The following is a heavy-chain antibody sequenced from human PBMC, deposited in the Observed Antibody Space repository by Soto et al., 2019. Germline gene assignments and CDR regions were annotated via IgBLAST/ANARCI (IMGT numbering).Heavy chain of an antibody. CDR1: GYTFSRYG. Sequence: DSVKVSCKASGYTFSRYGISWVRQAPGQGLEWMGWISGYNGDTKYAQKVQGRVTMTIDTSTYTAYMELRSLTSDDTAIYYCAKNGQPPYYYYGMDVWGQGTTVTVS. V-gene: IGHV1-18*01. CDR3: AKNGQPPYYYYGMDV. CDR2: ISGYNGDT. D-gene: IGHD2-8*01. J-gene: IGHJ6*02.